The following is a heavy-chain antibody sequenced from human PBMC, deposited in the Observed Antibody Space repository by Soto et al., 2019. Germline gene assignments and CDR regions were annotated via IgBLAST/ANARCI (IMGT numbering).Heavy chain of an antibody. CDR3: ARDRPYYYDSSGYYPAFDI. CDR1: GFTFSSYA. J-gene: IGHJ3*02. D-gene: IGHD3-22*01. CDR2: ISYDGSNK. Sequence: GSLRLSCAASGFTFSSYAMHWVRQAPGKGLEWVAVISYDGSNKYYADSVKGRFTISRDNSKNTLYLQMNSLRAEDTAVYYCARDRPYYYDSSGYYPAFDIWGQGTMVTVSS. V-gene: IGHV3-30-3*01.